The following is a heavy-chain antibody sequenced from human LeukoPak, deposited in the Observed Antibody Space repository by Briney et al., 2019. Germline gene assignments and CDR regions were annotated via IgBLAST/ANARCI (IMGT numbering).Heavy chain of an antibody. CDR3: ASLRFLEWLSKLHGGDAFDI. D-gene: IGHD3-3*01. V-gene: IGHV4-4*07. Sequence: PSETLSLTCTASGGSISSYYWSWTRQPAGKGLEWIGRIRTSGSTNYNPSLKSRVTISVDTSKNQFSLKLSSVTAADTAVYYCASLRFLEWLSKLHGGDAFDIRGQGTMVTVSS. CDR2: IRTSGST. CDR1: GGSISSYY. J-gene: IGHJ3*02.